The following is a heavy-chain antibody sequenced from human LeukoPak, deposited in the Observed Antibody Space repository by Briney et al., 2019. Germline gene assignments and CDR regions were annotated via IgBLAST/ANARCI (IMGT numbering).Heavy chain of an antibody. CDR2: IIPIFGTA. D-gene: IGHD3-22*01. CDR1: GGTFSSYA. V-gene: IGHV1-69*05. Sequence: ASVKVSCKASGGTFSSYAISWVRQAPGQGLEWMGRIIPIFGTANYAQKFQGRVTITTDESTSTAYMELSSLRSEDTAVYYCAKLYYYDSRGDYWGQGTLVTVSS. CDR3: AKLYYYDSRGDY. J-gene: IGHJ4*02.